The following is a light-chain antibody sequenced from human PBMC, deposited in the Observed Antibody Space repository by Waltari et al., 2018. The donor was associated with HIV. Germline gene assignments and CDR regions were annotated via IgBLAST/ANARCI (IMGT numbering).Light chain of an antibody. J-gene: IGLJ6*01. V-gene: IGLV5-37*01. CDR3: HGSDSRDDV. CDR1: SDLSVGSKN. Sequence: QPVLTRPPSLSASPGASARLPCTLSSDLSVGSKNMYWYQQKPGSAPRLFLYYYSDSDKQLGPGVPNRVSGSKETSTNTASLLISGLQPEDDADYYCHGSDSRDDVFGSGTKLTVI. CDR2: YYSDSDK.